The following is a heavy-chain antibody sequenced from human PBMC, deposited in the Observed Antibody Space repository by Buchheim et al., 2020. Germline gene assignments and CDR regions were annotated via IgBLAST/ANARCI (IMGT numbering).Heavy chain of an antibody. CDR3: ARAYCSGGSCYSVDY. CDR1: GGSFSGYY. Sequence: QVQLQQWGAGLLKPSETLSLTCAVYGGSFSGYYWSWIRQPPGKGLEWIGEINHSGSTNYNPSLKSRVTISVDTSKNQFSLKLSSVTAADTAVYCCARAYCSGGSCYSVDYGGQGTL. J-gene: IGHJ4*02. V-gene: IGHV4-34*01. CDR2: INHSGST. D-gene: IGHD2-15*01.